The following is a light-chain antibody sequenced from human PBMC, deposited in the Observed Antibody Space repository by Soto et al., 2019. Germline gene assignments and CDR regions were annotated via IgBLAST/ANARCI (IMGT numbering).Light chain of an antibody. Sequence: QSALTQPASVSGSPGQSITISCTGTSSDVGSNNLVSWYQQHPGKAPKVIIYEDSKRPSGVSNRFSGSKSGNTASLTSSGLQAEDEADYYCCSYAGSSTWVFGGGTKVTVL. V-gene: IGLV2-23*01. CDR3: CSYAGSSTWV. CDR1: SSDVGSNNL. CDR2: EDS. J-gene: IGLJ3*02.